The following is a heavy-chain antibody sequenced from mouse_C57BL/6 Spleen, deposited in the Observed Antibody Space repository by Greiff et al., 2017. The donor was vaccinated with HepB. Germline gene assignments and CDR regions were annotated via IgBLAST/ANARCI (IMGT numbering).Heavy chain of an antibody. CDR1: GFNIKDYY. J-gene: IGHJ1*03. D-gene: IGHD1-1*01. Sequence: VHVKQSGAELVRPGASVKLSCTASGFNIKDYYIHWVKQRPEQGLEWIGRIDPEDGDTEYAPKFQGKATMTADTSSNTAYLQLSSLTSEDTAVYYCTTDYYGSSHTWYFDVWGTGTTVTVSS. V-gene: IGHV14-1*01. CDR2: IDPEDGDT. CDR3: TTDYYGSSHTWYFDV.